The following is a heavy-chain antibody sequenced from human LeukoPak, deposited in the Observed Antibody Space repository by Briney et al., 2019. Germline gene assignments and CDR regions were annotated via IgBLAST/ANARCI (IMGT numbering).Heavy chain of an antibody. CDR1: GYTFTSYD. D-gene: IGHD6-6*01. V-gene: IGHV1-8*01. CDR2: MNPNSGNT. J-gene: IGHJ5*02. CDR3: ARYSSSSTPDFDP. Sequence: GASVKVSCKASGYTFTSYDINWVRQATGQGLEWMGWMNPNSGNTGYAQKFQGRVTMTRNTSISTAYMELSSLRSEDTAVYYCARYSSSSTPDFDPWGQGTLVTVPS.